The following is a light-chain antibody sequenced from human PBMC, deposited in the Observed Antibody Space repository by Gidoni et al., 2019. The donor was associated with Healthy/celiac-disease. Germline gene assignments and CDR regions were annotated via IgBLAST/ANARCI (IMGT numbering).Light chain of an antibody. CDR3: SSYAGSNNVL. CDR2: EVS. CDR1: SSDVGVYKY. J-gene: IGLJ2*01. Sequence: QSALTQPPSPSVSPGQSVTISCTGTSSDVGVYKYVSWYPQHPGKAPQLMIYEVSKRPHGVPDRFSGSKSGNTASLTVSGLQAEDEADYYCSSYAGSNNVLFGGGTKLTVL. V-gene: IGLV2-8*01.